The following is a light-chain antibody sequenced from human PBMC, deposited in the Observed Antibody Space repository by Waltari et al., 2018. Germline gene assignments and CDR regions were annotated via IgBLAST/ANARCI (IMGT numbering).Light chain of an antibody. CDR1: TGAVTSSHY. CDR2: DTS. J-gene: IGLJ2*01. Sequence: QAVVTQEPSVTVSPGGTVTLTCGSSTGAVTSSHYPSWFQQKPGQAPRTLVYDTSNKHSWTPARFAGSVVGGKAALTLSGAQPEDEAEYYCLLHYSGPRVFGGGTKVTVL. CDR3: LLHYSGPRV. V-gene: IGLV7-46*01.